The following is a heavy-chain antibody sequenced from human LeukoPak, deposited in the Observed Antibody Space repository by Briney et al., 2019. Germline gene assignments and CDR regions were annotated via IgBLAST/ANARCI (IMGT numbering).Heavy chain of an antibody. CDR2: INAGNGNT. V-gene: IGHV1-3*01. CDR1: GYTFTSYA. J-gene: IGHJ4*02. D-gene: IGHD6-19*01. CDR3: SRDPRSGWHDY. Sequence: ASVKVSCKASGYTFTSYAIHWVRQAPGQRLEWMGWINAGNGNTKYSQKFQGRVTITRDTSATTAYVELSSLRSEDTAVYYCSRDPRSGWHDYWGQGTLVTVSS.